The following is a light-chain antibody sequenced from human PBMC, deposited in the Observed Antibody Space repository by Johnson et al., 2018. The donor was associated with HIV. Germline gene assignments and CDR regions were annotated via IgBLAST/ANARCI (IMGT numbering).Light chain of an antibody. J-gene: IGLJ1*01. CDR3: GSWDSSLSAGGV. CDR2: DNN. V-gene: IGLV1-51*01. CDR1: SSNIGNNF. Sequence: QSVLTQPPSVSAAPGQKVTISCSGSSSNIGNNFVSWYQQLPGTAPQLLIYDNNKRPSGIPDRFSGSKSGTSATLGITGLQTGDEADYYCGSWDSSLSAGGVFGTGTKVTVL.